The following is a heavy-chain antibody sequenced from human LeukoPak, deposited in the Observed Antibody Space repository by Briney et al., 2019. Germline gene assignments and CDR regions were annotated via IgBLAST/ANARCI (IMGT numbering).Heavy chain of an antibody. V-gene: IGHV4-59*01. CDR2: IYYSGST. D-gene: IGHD3-22*01. J-gene: IGHJ4*02. CDR1: GGSISSYY. Sequence: PSETLSLTCTVSGGSISSYYWSWLRQPPGKGLEWIGYIYYSGSTNYNPSLKSRVTISVDTSKNQFSLKLSSVTAADTAVYYCAGDYYDSSGYNYWGQGTLVTVSS. CDR3: AGDYYDSSGYNY.